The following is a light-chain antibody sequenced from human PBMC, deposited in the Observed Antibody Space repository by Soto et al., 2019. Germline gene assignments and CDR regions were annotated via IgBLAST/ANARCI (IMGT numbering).Light chain of an antibody. J-gene: IGKJ1*01. V-gene: IGKV3-11*01. CDR1: QSFRGL. CDR3: QQYNNWPPWT. CDR2: DAY. Sequence: EVVLTQSPVTLSLSPGERATLSCRASQSFRGLLAWYQQKPGQAPRLLISDAYNRATGIPPRFSGSGSGTDFTLTISSLEPEDSAVYYCQQYNNWPPWTSGQGTRWIS.